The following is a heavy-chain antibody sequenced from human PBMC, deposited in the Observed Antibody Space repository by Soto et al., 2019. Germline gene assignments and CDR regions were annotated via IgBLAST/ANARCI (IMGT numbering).Heavy chain of an antibody. CDR1: GFTFSDYY. V-gene: IGHV3-11*01. Sequence: GGSLRLSCAASGFTFSDYYMSWIRQAPGKGLEWVSYISSSGSTIYYADSVKGRFTISRDNAKNSLYLQMNSLRAEDTAVYYCARKWEDVYYYYYYMDVWGKGTTVTVSS. CDR3: ARKWEDVYYYYYYMDV. D-gene: IGHD1-26*01. J-gene: IGHJ6*03. CDR2: ISSSGSTI.